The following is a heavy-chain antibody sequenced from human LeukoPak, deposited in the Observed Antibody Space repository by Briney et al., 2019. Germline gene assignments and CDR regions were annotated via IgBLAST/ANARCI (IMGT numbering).Heavy chain of an antibody. D-gene: IGHD6-19*01. CDR2: FDPEDGET. CDR3: ATIWLYSSGLN. Sequence: SSVKVSCKFSGYTLTELSMHWVRQAPGKGLVGMGGFDPEDGETIYAQNFQGRLTMTEDTSTDTAYMELSSLRSEDTAVYYCATIWLYSSGLNWGQGTLVTVSS. J-gene: IGHJ4*02. CDR1: GYTLTELS. V-gene: IGHV1-24*01.